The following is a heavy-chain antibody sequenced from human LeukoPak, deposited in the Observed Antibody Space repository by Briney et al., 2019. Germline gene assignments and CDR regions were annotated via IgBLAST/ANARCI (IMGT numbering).Heavy chain of an antibody. J-gene: IGHJ3*02. Sequence: SVKVSCKASGGTFSTYAISWVRQAPGQGLEWMGGIIPIFGTTNYAQKFQGRVTITADKSTSTAYMELSSLRSDDTAVYYCARGGSYLSAFDIWGQGTMVTVSS. CDR3: ARGGSYLSAFDI. CDR1: GGTFSTYA. D-gene: IGHD1-26*01. CDR2: IIPIFGTT. V-gene: IGHV1-69*06.